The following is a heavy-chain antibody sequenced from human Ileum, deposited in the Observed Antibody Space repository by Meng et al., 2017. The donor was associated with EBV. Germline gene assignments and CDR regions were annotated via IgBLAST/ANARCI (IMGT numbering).Heavy chain of an antibody. Sequence: QVQLQESGPGLVKPSQXLSPTRAXSGGSINGGNYYWSWIRQPPGKGLEWIGYIYYSGNTYYNPSLKSRVTISVDTSKNQFSLNLNSVTAADTAVYYCARDGGGGSGSYYRWFESWGQGTLVTVSA. J-gene: IGHJ5*01. D-gene: IGHD3-10*01. CDR3: ARDGGGGSGSYYRWFES. CDR1: GGSINGGNYY. CDR2: IYYSGNT. V-gene: IGHV4-30-4*01.